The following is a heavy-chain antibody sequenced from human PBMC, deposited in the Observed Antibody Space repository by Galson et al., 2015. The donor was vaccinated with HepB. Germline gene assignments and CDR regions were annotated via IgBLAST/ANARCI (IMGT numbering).Heavy chain of an antibody. D-gene: IGHD2-15*01. Sequence: SLRLSCAASGFTFSSYWMSWVRQAPGKGLEWVANIKQDGSGKYYVDSVKGRFTISRDNAKNSLYLQMNSLRAEDTAVYYCAREHGLVVVAATTHPGDYYYYMDVWGKGTTVTVSS. CDR3: AREHGLVVVAATTHPGDYYYYMDV. V-gene: IGHV3-7*01. CDR2: IKQDGSGK. CDR1: GFTFSSYW. J-gene: IGHJ6*03.